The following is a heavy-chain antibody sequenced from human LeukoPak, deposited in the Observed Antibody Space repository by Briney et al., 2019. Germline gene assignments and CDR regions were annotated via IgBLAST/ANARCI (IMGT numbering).Heavy chain of an antibody. CDR2: ISYDGSNR. Sequence: GGSLRLSCAASGFTFSSYAMHWVRQAPGEGLEWVAVISYDGSNRYYADSVKGRFTISRDNSKNTLYLQMNSLRAEDTAVYYCARGSVEQWLVRPYYFDYWGQGTLVTVSS. D-gene: IGHD6-19*01. CDR1: GFTFSSYA. J-gene: IGHJ4*02. CDR3: ARGSVEQWLVRPYYFDY. V-gene: IGHV3-30-3*01.